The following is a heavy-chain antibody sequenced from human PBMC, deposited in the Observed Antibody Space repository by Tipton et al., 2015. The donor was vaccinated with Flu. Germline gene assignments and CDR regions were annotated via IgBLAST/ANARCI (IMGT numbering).Heavy chain of an antibody. CDR3: AKSTTNYYYYGMDV. Sequence: TLSLTCDVYGGSFSTHYWSWIRQAPGKGLEWIGEITHVGNTNYNPSLKSRVSILIDASKNQFSLKVTSVTAADTAVYYCAKSTTNYYYYGMDVWGQGTTVTVSS. CDR1: GGSFSTHY. V-gene: IGHV4-34*01. CDR2: ITHVGNT. J-gene: IGHJ6*02. D-gene: IGHD2-8*01.